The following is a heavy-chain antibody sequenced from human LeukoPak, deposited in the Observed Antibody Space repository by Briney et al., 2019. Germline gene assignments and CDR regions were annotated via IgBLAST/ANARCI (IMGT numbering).Heavy chain of an antibody. CDR3: ASYYYASSGPDAFDI. Sequence: SETLSLTCTVSGGSISSYYWSWIRQPPGKGLEWIGYIYYSGSTNYNPSLKSRVTISVDTSKNQFSLKLTPLTAADTAVYYCASYYYASSGPDAFDIWGQGTMVTVSS. V-gene: IGHV4-59*08. CDR1: GGSISSYY. CDR2: IYYSGST. D-gene: IGHD3-22*01. J-gene: IGHJ3*02.